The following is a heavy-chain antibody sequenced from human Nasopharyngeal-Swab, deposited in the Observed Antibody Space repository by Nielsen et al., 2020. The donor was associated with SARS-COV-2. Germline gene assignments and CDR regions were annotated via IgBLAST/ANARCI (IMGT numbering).Heavy chain of an antibody. CDR2: MYPRDSDT. CDR1: GYSFCSYW. Sequence: GESLKISCKGSGYSFCSYWIGWVRQMPGKGLEWMGIMYPRDSDTRYSPSFQGQVTISADKYISTAYLQWSSLKASDTAMYYCATAYNGDYYWDYWGQGTLVTVSS. V-gene: IGHV5-51*01. D-gene: IGHD1-26*01. J-gene: IGHJ4*02. CDR3: ATAYNGDYYWDY.